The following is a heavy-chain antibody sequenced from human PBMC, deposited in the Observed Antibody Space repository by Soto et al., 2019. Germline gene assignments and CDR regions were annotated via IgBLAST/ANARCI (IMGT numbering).Heavy chain of an antibody. CDR3: ARDYSNWGRFDI. D-gene: IGHD4-4*01. V-gene: IGHV1-2*02. J-gene: IGHJ3*02. CDR2: INPNSGGT. Sequence: VASVKVSCKASGYTFTGYYMHWVRQAPGQGLEWMGWINPNSGGTNYAQKFQGRVTMTRDTSISTAYMELSRLRSDDTAVYYCARDYSNWGRFDIWGQGTMVTVSS. CDR1: GYTFTGYY.